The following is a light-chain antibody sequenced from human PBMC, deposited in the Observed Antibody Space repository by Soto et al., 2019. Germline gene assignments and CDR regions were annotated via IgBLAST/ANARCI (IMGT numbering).Light chain of an antibody. CDR2: GAS. CDR1: QSISSW. Sequence: DIQMTQSPSTLSASEGDRVTITCRASQSISSWLAWYQQKPGKAPKFLIYGASNLQSGVPPRFSGSGSGTDFTLAISSLQPEDSATYYCLQDINYPWTFGQGTKVDI. CDR3: LQDINYPWT. J-gene: IGKJ1*01. V-gene: IGKV1-5*01.